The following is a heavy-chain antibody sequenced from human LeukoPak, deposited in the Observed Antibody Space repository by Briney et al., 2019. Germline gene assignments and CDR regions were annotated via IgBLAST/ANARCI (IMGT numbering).Heavy chain of an antibody. D-gene: IGHD3-22*01. Sequence: VASVKVSCKASGYTFTDYYMHWVRQAPGQGLEWMGWINTHSGGTSYAQKFQGRVTMTRDTSISIGFMELKSLGSDDTAVYYCARQDMIVVGNWFDPWGQGTLVTVSS. V-gene: IGHV1-2*02. CDR3: ARQDMIVVGNWFDP. CDR1: GYTFTDYY. J-gene: IGHJ5*02. CDR2: INTHSGGT.